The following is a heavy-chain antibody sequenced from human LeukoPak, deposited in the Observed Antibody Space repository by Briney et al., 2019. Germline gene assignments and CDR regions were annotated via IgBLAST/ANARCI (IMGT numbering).Heavy chain of an antibody. V-gene: IGHV4-4*09. CDR2: IYSHENT. J-gene: IGHJ4*02. D-gene: IGHD1-14*01. Sequence: SETLSLTCTVSGGSISGHYWSWIRQSPGKELEWIAYIYSHENTNYSPSLNGRATISEDTSKNQVFLKVRSVTTADTAVYYCARQTPYNGNHYFGYRGQGILVTVSS. CDR1: GGSISGHY. CDR3: ARQTPYNGNHYFGY.